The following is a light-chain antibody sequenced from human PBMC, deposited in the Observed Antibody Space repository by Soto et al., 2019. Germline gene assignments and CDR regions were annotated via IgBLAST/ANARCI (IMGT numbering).Light chain of an antibody. V-gene: IGKV1-5*01. CDR2: DAS. CDR3: QQYHSFPQT. CDR1: QSISSR. Sequence: DIQMTQSPSTLSASVGDRVTITCRASQSISSRLAWYQQKSGKAPKLLIYDASTLESGVPSRFSGSGSGTEFTLTISSLQPDDFATYYCQQYHSFPQTFGQGTKVEI. J-gene: IGKJ1*01.